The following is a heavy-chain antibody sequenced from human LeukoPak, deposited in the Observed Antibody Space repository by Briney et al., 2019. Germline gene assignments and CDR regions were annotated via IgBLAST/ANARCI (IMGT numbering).Heavy chain of an antibody. CDR2: IYYSGST. J-gene: IGHJ4*02. CDR1: GGSISSSSYY. Sequence: SETLSLTCTVSGGSISSSSYYWGWIRQPPGTGLEWIGSIYYSGSTYYNPSLKSRVTISVDTSKNQFSLKLSSVTAADTAVYYCARHALYYYDSSGYYYDYWGQGTLVTVSS. D-gene: IGHD3-22*01. V-gene: IGHV4-39*01. CDR3: ARHALYYYDSSGYYYDY.